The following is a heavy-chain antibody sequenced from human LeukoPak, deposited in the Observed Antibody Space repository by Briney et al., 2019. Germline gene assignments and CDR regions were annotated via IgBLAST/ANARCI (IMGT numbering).Heavy chain of an antibody. Sequence: GGSLRLSCAASGFTFSSYAMSWVRQAPGEGLEWVSAISGSGGSTYYADSVKGRFTISRDNSKNTLYLQMNSLRAEDTAVYYCAKPRIAAAGRPPDYWGQGTLVTVSS. J-gene: IGHJ4*02. CDR2: ISGSGGST. D-gene: IGHD6-13*01. CDR3: AKPRIAAAGRPPDY. CDR1: GFTFSSYA. V-gene: IGHV3-23*01.